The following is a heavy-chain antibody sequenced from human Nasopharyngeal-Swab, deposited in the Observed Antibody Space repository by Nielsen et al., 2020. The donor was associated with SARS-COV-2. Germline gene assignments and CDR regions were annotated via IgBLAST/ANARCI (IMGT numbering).Heavy chain of an antibody. CDR2: IYYSGST. CDR3: ARVSGIFNWFDP. V-gene: IGHV4-59*01. D-gene: IGHD6-25*01. J-gene: IGHJ5*02. Sequence: WIRQPPGKGLEWIGYIYYSGSTSYNPSLKSRVTISVDTSKNQFSLKLSSVTAADTAVYYCARVSGIFNWFDPWGQGTLVTVSS.